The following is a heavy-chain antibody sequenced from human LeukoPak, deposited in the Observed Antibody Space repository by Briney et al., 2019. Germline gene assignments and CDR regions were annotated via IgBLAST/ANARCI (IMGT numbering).Heavy chain of an antibody. J-gene: IGHJ5*02. CDR1: GGSFSGYY. CDR2: INHSGST. CDR3: ARALIVVVPAARVNWFDP. Sequence: PSETLSLTCAVYGGSFSGYYWSWIRQPPGKGLEWIGEINHSGSTNYNPSLMSRVTISVDTSKNQFSLKLSSVTAADTAVYYCARALIVVVPAARVNWFDPWGQGTLVTVSS. V-gene: IGHV4-34*01. D-gene: IGHD2-2*01.